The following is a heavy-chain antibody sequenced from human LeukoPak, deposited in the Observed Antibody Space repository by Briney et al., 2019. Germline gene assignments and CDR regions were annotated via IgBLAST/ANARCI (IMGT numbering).Heavy chain of an antibody. CDR3: AGDYGSGSPTLSAFDI. D-gene: IGHD3-10*01. V-gene: IGHV4-34*01. J-gene: IGHJ3*02. CDR2: INHSGST. Sequence: PSETLSLTCAVYGGSFSGYYWNWIRQPPGKGLEWIGEINHSGSTNYNSSLKSRVTISVDTSKNQFSLKLSSVTAADTAVYYCAGDYGSGSPTLSAFDIWGQGTMVTVSS. CDR1: GGSFSGYY.